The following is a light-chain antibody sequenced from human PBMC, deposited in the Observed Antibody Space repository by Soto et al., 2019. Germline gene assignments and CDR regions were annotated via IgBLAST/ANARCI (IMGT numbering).Light chain of an antibody. J-gene: IGLJ3*02. Sequence: QSVLTQPASVSGSPGQSITISCTGTSSDVGGYNYVSWYQQHPGKAPKLMIYEVSNRPSGVSNRFSGSKSGNPASLTISGLQAEDEADYYCSSYTSSSTLGFGGGTKLTVL. V-gene: IGLV2-14*01. CDR1: SSDVGGYNY. CDR3: SSYTSSSTLG. CDR2: EVS.